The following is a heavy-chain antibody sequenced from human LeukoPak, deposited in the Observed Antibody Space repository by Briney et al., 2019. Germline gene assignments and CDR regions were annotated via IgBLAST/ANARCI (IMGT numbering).Heavy chain of an antibody. CDR3: AKSPTVTLFDY. J-gene: IGHJ4*02. CDR1: GFTFSSYA. D-gene: IGHD4-17*01. Sequence: GGSLRLSCAASGFTFSSYAMSWVRQAPGKRLEWVSAISGRGGSTYYADSVKGRFTISRDNSKNTLYLQMNSLRAEDTAVYYCAKSPTVTLFDYWGQGTLVTVSS. CDR2: ISGRGGST. V-gene: IGHV3-23*01.